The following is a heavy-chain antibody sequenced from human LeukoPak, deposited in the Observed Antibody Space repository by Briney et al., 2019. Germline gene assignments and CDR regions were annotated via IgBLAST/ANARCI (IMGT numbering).Heavy chain of an antibody. CDR1: GGSISSSSYY. D-gene: IGHD1-26*01. CDR2: IYYSGST. CDR3: ARDGLGGGGSYIGY. V-gene: IGHV4-39*07. J-gene: IGHJ4*02. Sequence: PSETLSLTCTVSGGSISSSSYYWGWIRQPPGKGLEWIGSIYYSGSTYYNPSLKSRVTISVDTSKNQFSLKLSSVTAADTAVYYCARDGLGGGGSYIGYWGQGTLVTVPS.